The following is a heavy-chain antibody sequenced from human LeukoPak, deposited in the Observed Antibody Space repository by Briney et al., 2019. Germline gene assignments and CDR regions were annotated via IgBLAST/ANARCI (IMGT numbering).Heavy chain of an antibody. CDR2: ISYDGSNK. D-gene: IGHD4-17*01. V-gene: IGHV3-30*18. J-gene: IGHJ3*02. CDR1: GFTFSSYG. CDR3: AKPPLGRDGDYYDQNAFDI. Sequence: GRSLRLSCAASGFTFSSYGMHWVRQAPGKGLEWVAVISYDGSNKYYADSVKGRFTISRDNSKNTLYLQMNSLRAEDAAVYYCAKPPLGRDGDYYDQNAFDIWGQGTMVTVSS.